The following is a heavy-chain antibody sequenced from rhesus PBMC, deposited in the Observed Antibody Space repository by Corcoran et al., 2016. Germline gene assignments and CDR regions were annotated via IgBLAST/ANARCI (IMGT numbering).Heavy chain of an antibody. CDR2: IDGSESST. CDR3: ARDAMRFTPTNSLDV. CDR1: GGSTTRHY. Sequence: QVQLQESGPGLAKPLETSSLTCVAPGGSTTRHYVSRNRQPSGTGWEWVGYIDGSESSTNSNPSLNSRVTLSLDTSKKQFSLKLTSVTAADTAVYYCARDAMRFTPTNSLDVWGRGVLVTVSS. V-gene: IGHV4S11*01. D-gene: IGHD2-27*01. J-gene: IGHJ5-2*02.